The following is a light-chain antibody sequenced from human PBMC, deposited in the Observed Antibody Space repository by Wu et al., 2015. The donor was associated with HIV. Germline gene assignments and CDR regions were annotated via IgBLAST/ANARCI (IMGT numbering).Light chain of an antibody. CDR3: QQYGSSPLYS. CDR2: GAS. V-gene: IGKV3-20*01. J-gene: IGKJ2*03. Sequence: EIVLTQSPGTLSLSPGQRATLSCRASQSVSSSYLAWYQQKPGQAPRLLIYGASSRATGIPDRFSGGGSGTDFTLTISRLEPEGTAVYYCQQYGSSPLYSFGQGTKLEIK. CDR1: QSVSSSY.